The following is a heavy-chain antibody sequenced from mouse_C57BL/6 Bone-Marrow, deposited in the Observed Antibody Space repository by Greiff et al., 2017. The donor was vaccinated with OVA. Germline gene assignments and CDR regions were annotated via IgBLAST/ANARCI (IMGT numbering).Heavy chain of an antibody. D-gene: IGHD1-1*01. CDR1: GYSITSGYF. CDR2: IRYDGSN. J-gene: IGHJ2*01. V-gene: IGHV3-6*01. Sequence: EVQLVESGPGLVKPSQSLSLSCSVTGYSITSGYFWNWLRQSPGNQLEWMGFIRYDGSNKYNPSLQNRISITSDTSKNQFFLKLNSVTTEDTATYYCARLITTVADFDYWGQGTTLTVSS. CDR3: ARLITTVADFDY.